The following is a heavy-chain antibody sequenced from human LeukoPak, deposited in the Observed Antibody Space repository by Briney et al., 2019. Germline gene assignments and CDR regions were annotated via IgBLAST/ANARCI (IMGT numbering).Heavy chain of an antibody. Sequence: ASVKVSCKASDYTFTSYGISWVRQAPGQGLEWMGWFSACKGNTNYAQKLQGRVTMTTDASTSAAYMELRSLRSDDTAVYYCARVLRYGSGSYYNGAFDIWGQGTMVTVSS. J-gene: IGHJ3*02. D-gene: IGHD3-10*01. CDR2: FSACKGNT. CDR1: DYTFTSYG. V-gene: IGHV1-18*01. CDR3: ARVLRYGSGSYYNGAFDI.